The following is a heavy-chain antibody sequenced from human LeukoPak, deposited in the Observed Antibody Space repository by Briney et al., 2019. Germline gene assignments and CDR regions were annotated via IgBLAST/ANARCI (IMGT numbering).Heavy chain of an antibody. J-gene: IGHJ5*02. CDR2: ITANNTTK. CDR1: GLSFSSYN. CDR3: AAASAFSSSWRS. D-gene: IGHD6-13*01. V-gene: IGHV3-48*01. Sequence: GGSLRLSCTASGLSFSSYNMNWVRQAPGKGPEWVAYITANNTTKYYADSVKDRFTISRDNAKKSLFLQMNSLRAEDTAVYYCAAASAFSSSWRSWGQGTLVTVSS.